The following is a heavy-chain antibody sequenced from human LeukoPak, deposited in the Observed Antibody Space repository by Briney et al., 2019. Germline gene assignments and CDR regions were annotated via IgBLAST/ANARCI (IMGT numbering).Heavy chain of an antibody. CDR3: VRAYYYYMDV. V-gene: IGHV4-4*02. Sequence: PSETLSLTCAISGGSISSPNWWSWVRQPPGKGLEWIGEIYHSGSTNYNPSLKSRVTISLDKSKNQFSLNLSSVTAADTAVYYCVRAYYYYMDVWGKGTTVTV. CDR2: IYHSGST. J-gene: IGHJ6*03. CDR1: GGSISSPNW.